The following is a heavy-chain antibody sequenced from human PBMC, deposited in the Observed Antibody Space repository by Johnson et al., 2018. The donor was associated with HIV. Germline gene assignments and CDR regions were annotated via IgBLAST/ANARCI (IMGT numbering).Heavy chain of an antibody. J-gene: IGHJ3*02. Sequence: QVQLVESGGGVVQPGGSLRLSCAASGFTFSSYGMHWVRQAPGKGLEWVAFIRYDGGNKYYADSVKGRFTISRDNSKNTLYLQMNSLRIEDTAVYYCAKDRGSPGIPAAFDIWGQGKMVTVSS. D-gene: IGHD1-26*01. CDR2: IRYDGGNK. CDR1: GFTFSSYG. V-gene: IGHV3-30*02. CDR3: AKDRGSPGIPAAFDI.